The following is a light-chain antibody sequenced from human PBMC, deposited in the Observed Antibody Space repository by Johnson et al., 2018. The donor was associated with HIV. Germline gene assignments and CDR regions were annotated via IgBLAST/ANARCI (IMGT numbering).Light chain of an antibody. Sequence: QSVLTQPPSVSAAPGQKVTISCSGSSSNIGNNYVSWYQQLPGTAPKLLIYENNKRPSGIPDRFSGSKSGTSATLGLTGLQTGDEADDYCGTWDSSLSAKGIYVFGTGTNVIVL. CDR1: SSNIGNNY. CDR2: ENN. CDR3: GTWDSSLSAKGIYV. V-gene: IGLV1-51*02. J-gene: IGLJ1*01.